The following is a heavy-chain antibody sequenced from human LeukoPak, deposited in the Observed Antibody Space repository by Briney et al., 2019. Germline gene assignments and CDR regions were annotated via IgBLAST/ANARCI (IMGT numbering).Heavy chain of an antibody. CDR1: GGSFSGYY. Sequence: SETLSLTCAVYGGSFSGYYWSWIRQPPGKGLEWIGEINHSGSTNYNPSLKSRVTISVDTSKNQFSLKLSSVNAADTAVYYCARGINYGSGRGYFDYWGQGTLVTVSS. V-gene: IGHV4-34*01. CDR3: ARGINYGSGRGYFDY. CDR2: INHSGST. J-gene: IGHJ4*02. D-gene: IGHD3-10*01.